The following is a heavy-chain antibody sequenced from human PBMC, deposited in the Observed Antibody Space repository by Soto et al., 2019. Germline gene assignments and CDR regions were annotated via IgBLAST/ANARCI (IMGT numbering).Heavy chain of an antibody. D-gene: IGHD1-26*01. CDR1: GFTFSSYT. V-gene: IGHV3-23*01. CDR2: ISGSGGST. CDR3: AKVCAGATMPNDY. Sequence: PGGSLRLSCAASGFTFSSYTMSWVRQAPGKGLEWVSAISGSGGSTYSADSVKGRFTISRDNSKNTLYLQMNSLRAEDTAVYYCAKVCAGATMPNDYWGQGTLVTVSS. J-gene: IGHJ4*02.